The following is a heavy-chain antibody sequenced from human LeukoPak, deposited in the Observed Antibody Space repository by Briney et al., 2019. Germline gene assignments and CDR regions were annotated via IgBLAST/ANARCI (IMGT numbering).Heavy chain of an antibody. D-gene: IGHD3-22*01. Sequence: SVKVSCKASGGTFSSYAISWVRQAPGLGLEWMGRIIPIFGTANYAQKFQGRVTITTDESTSTAYMELSSLRSEDTAVYYCARGGSSGFDYWGQGTLVTVSS. CDR1: GGTFSSYA. CDR2: IIPIFGTA. J-gene: IGHJ4*02. CDR3: ARGGSSGFDY. V-gene: IGHV1-69*05.